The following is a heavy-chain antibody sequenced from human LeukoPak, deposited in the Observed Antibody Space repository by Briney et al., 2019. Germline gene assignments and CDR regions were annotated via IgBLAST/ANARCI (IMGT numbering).Heavy chain of an antibody. CDR1: GFTFNSYA. CDR3: ARGYSSGWLGIDY. D-gene: IGHD6-19*01. CDR2: ISGSGGST. J-gene: IGHJ4*02. V-gene: IGHV3-23*01. Sequence: GGSLRLSCVASGFTFNSYAMSWVRQAPGKGLEWVSAISGSGGSTYYADSVKGRFTISRDNSKNTLYLQMNSLRAEDTAVYYCARGYSSGWLGIDYWGQGTLVTVSS.